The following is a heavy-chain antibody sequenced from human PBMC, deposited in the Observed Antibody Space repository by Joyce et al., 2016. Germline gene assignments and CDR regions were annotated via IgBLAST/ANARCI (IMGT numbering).Heavy chain of an antibody. Sequence: EGQLVESGGGLVKPGGSLRLSCSASGFTFSPAWMSWVRQSPGKGREWVALMKSDTSGGTTDYTAPVKGRFAISRDDSKNTVYLQMNSLKTEDTGIYYCTADDSTRGGFELDYWGQGTLVTVSS. J-gene: IGHJ4*02. CDR3: TADDSTRGGFELDY. CDR1: GFTFSPAW. D-gene: IGHD1-1*01. V-gene: IGHV3-15*01. CDR2: MKSDTSGGTT.